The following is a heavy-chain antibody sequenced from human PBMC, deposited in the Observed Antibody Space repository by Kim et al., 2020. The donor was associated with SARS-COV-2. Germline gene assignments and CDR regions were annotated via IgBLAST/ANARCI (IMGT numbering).Heavy chain of an antibody. J-gene: IGHJ3*01. CDR2: ISYDGSNK. CDR1: GFTFSSYG. CDR3: AKPPYYDSSGYYLSDAF. Sequence: GGSLRLSCAASGFTFSSYGMHWVRQAPGKGLEWVAVISYDGSNKYYADSVKGRFTISRDNSKNTLYLQMNSLRAEDTAVYYCAKPPYYDSSGYYLSDAF. V-gene: IGHV3-30*18. D-gene: IGHD3-22*01.